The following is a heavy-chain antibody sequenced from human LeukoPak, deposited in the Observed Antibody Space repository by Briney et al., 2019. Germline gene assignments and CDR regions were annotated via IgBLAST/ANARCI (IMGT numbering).Heavy chain of an antibody. V-gene: IGHV3-73*01. Sequence: PGGSLRLSCAASGFTFSGSAMHWVRQASGKGLEWVGRIRSKANSYATAYAASVKGRFTISRDDSKNTAYLQMNSLKTEDTAVYYCATEFISPDDAFDIWGQGTMVTVSS. CDR3: ATEFISPDDAFDI. D-gene: IGHD3-10*01. CDR2: IRSKANSYAT. CDR1: GFTFSGSA. J-gene: IGHJ3*02.